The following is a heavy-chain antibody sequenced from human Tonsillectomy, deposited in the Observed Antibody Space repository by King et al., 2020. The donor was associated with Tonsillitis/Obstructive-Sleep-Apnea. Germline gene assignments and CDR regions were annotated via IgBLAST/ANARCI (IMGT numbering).Heavy chain of an antibody. CDR2: FSVGGGST. J-gene: IGHJ4*02. CDR1: GFTFSSYA. V-gene: IGHV3-23*04. CDR3: AKDGSRIAAHHYFDY. D-gene: IGHD6-13*01. Sequence: VQLVESGGGLVQPGGSLRLSCAASGFTFSSYAMSWFRQAPGKVLEGVSAFSVGGGSTGYADSLKGRFTISSDNSKNTLYLQMNSLRAEDTAVYYCAKDGSRIAAHHYFDYWGQGTLVTVSS.